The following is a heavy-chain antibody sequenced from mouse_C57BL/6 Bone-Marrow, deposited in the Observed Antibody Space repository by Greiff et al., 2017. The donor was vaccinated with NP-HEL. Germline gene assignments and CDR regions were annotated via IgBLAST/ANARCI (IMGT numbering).Heavy chain of an antibody. V-gene: IGHV1-76*01. CDR1: GCTFTDYY. J-gene: IGHJ4*01. CDR3: AGGVARGYAMDY. CDR2: IYPGSGNT. D-gene: IGHD1-1*02. Sequence: VQLQQSGAELVRPGASVKLSCKASGCTFTDYYINWVKQRPGQGLEWIARIYPGSGNTYYNEKFKGKATLTAEKSASTAYMQLSSLTSEDSAVYFCAGGVARGYAMDYWGQGTSVTVSS.